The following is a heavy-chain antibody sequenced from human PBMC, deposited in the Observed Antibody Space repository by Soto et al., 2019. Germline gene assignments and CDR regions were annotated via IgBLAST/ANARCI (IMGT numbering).Heavy chain of an antibody. CDR2: VSGKGDET. Sequence: EVQLSESGGGLVQPGGSLRLSCAASGLTFRNYAMTWVRQAPGKGPEWVSTVSGKGDETFYADSVKGRFTISRDNSKDTVYLLMNSLRVEDTAAYYCAKGGHFSFFDYWGQGTLVTVSS. CDR3: AKGGHFSFFDY. V-gene: IGHV3-23*01. J-gene: IGHJ4*02. CDR1: GLTFRNYA.